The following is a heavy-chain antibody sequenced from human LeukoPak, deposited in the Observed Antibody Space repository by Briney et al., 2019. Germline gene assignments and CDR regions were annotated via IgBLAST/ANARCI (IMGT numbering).Heavy chain of an antibody. CDR2: ISGSGDST. V-gene: IGHV3-23*01. D-gene: IGHD1-26*01. CDR3: AKATVGARKWFDP. J-gene: IGHJ5*02. CDR1: GFTFSSYA. Sequence: GGLRLSCAASGFTFSSYAINWVRQAPGRGLEWVSTISGSGDSTYYADSVKGRFTISRDNSKDTLYLQMNSLRAEDTAVYYCAKATVGARKWFDPWGQGTLVTVSS.